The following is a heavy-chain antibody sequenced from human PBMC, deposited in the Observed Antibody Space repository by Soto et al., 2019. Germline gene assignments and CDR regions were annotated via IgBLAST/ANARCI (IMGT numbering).Heavy chain of an antibody. D-gene: IGHD2-21*01. CDR1: GYTFTSNG. CDR2: ISAYNGNT. CDR3: ARDLAYCGGECYPIYD. Sequence: ASVKVSCKASGYTFTSNGSSWVRQAPGQGLEWMGWISAYNGNTNYAQKLQGRVTMTTDTSTSTAYMELRSLRSDDTAVYYCARDLAYCGGECYPIYDWGQGTLVTVSS. V-gene: IGHV1-18*01. J-gene: IGHJ4*02.